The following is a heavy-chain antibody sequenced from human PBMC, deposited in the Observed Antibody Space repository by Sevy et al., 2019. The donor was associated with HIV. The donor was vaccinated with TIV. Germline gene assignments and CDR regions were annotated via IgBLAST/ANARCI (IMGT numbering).Heavy chain of an antibody. Sequence: GGSLRLSCAASGFTFSSYAMTWVRQAPGKGLEWVSGISGSGYSTYYADSVKGRFTIPRDNSNNTLYQQMNSLRAEGTVVYYCAKEGGGYNYDSRGLFDSWGQGTLVTVSS. J-gene: IGHJ4*02. D-gene: IGHD3-22*01. V-gene: IGHV3-23*01. CDR1: GFTFSSYA. CDR2: ISGSGYST. CDR3: AKEGGGYNYDSRGLFDS.